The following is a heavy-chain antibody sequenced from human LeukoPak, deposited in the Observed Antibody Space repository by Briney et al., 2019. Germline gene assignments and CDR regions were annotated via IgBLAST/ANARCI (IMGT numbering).Heavy chain of an antibody. CDR3: ARERSGYHPSYYYYYMDV. J-gene: IGHJ6*03. D-gene: IGHD3-3*01. V-gene: IGHV3-23*01. CDR2: ISDSGTST. Sequence: GGSLRLSCAASGFTFRSYAMTWVRQAPGKGLEWVSSISDSGTSTYYADSVKGRFTISRDNSKNTLYLQMNSLRAEDTAVYYCARERSGYHPSYYYYYMDVWGKGTTVTVSS. CDR1: GFTFRSYA.